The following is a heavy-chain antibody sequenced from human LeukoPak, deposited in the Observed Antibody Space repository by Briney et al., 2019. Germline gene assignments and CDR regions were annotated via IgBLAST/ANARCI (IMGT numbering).Heavy chain of an antibody. CDR2: ISGSGGST. CDR1: GFTFSSYA. J-gene: IGHJ4*02. V-gene: IGHV3-23*01. Sequence: GGPLRLSCAASGFTFSSYAMSWVRQAPGKGLEWVSAISGSGGSTYYADSVKGRFTISRDNSKNTLYLQMNSLRAEDTAVYYCAKSFYYDSSGYYYAFGYFDYWGQGTLVTVSP. CDR3: AKSFYYDSSGYYYAFGYFDY. D-gene: IGHD3-22*01.